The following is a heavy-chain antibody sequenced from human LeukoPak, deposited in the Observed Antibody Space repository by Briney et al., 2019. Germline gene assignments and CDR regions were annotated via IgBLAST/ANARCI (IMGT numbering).Heavy chain of an antibody. D-gene: IGHD3-22*01. J-gene: IGHJ4*02. CDR1: GFTFSSYT. CDR2: ISYDGSNK. CDR3: AKGYYYDSSGYPSPIDY. Sequence: PGRSLRLSCAASGFTFSSYTMHWVRQAPGKGLEWVALISYDGSNKYYVDSVKGRFTISRDNSKNTLYLQMNSLRAEDTAVYYCAKGYYYDSSGYPSPIDYWGQGTLVTVSS. V-gene: IGHV3-30-3*01.